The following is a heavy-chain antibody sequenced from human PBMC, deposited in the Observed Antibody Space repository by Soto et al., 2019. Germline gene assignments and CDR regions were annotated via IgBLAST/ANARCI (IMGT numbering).Heavy chain of an antibody. CDR2: INPATGAA. V-gene: IGHV1-2*02. Sequence: QLHLVQSGAVVKKPGASVTVSCSASGYPVTAYYVHWVRQAPGRGLEWMGGINPATGAAKYTQTFQGRVTMTRDTSTSTGFMELSGLTSEDTAGFYCARGGGVGVAGSAAFDMWGQGTLVTVSS. D-gene: IGHD3-3*01. J-gene: IGHJ3*02. CDR1: GYPVTAYY. CDR3: ARGGGVGVAGSAAFDM.